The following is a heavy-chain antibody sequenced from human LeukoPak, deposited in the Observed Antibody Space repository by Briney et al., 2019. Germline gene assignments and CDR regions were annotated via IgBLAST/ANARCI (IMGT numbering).Heavy chain of an antibody. CDR2: IYYSGST. J-gene: IGHJ4*02. V-gene: IGHV4-31*03. D-gene: IGHD3-22*01. CDR1: GGSISSGGYY. Sequence: SQTLSLTCTVSGGSISSGGYYWSWIPQHPGKGLEWIGYIYYSGSTYYNPSLKSRVTISVDTSKNQFSLKLSSVTAADTAVYYCAREDDSSGYYYWGQGTLVTVSS. CDR3: AREDDSSGYYY.